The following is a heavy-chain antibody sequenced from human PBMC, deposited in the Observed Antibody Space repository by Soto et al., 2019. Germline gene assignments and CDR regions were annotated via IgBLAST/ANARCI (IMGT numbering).Heavy chain of an antibody. CDR1: GHTFTSYD. Sequence: QVQLVQSGAEVKKPGASVKVSCKDSGHTFTSYDITWVRQATGQGLDRMGWMNSNSGDTGYAQKFQGRVTMTRNTSISTAYMELSSLRSEDTALYYWGRGQLQKNWFDPWGQGTLVSVSS. CDR3: GRGQLQKNWFDP. V-gene: IGHV1-8*01. D-gene: IGHD4-4*01. CDR2: MNSNSGDT. J-gene: IGHJ5*02.